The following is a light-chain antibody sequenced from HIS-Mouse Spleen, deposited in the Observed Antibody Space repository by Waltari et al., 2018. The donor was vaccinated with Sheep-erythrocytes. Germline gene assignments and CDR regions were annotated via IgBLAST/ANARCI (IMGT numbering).Light chain of an antibody. CDR2: DVS. V-gene: IGLV2-11*01. Sequence: QSALTQPRSVSGSPGQSVTISCTGTSSDVGGYNYFSWYQQHPGKAPKLMIYDVSKRPSGVPDRFSGSTSGTTASLTISGLQAEDEADYYCCSYAGSYTWVFGGGTKLTVL. CDR1: SSDVGGYNY. J-gene: IGLJ3*02. CDR3: CSYAGSYTWV.